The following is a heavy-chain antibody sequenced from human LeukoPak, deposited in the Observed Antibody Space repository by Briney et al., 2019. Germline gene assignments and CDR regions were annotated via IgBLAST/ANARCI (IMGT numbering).Heavy chain of an antibody. D-gene: IGHD1-26*01. J-gene: IGHJ4*02. CDR3: ARGGSGSYFKGDLGY. Sequence: ASVKVSCKASGGTFSSYAISWVRQAPGQGLEWMGGIIPIFGTANYAQKFQGRVTITADESTSTAYMELSSLRSEDTAVYYCARGGSGSYFKGDLGYWGQGTLVTVSS. CDR1: GGTFSSYA. CDR2: IIPIFGTA. V-gene: IGHV1-69*01.